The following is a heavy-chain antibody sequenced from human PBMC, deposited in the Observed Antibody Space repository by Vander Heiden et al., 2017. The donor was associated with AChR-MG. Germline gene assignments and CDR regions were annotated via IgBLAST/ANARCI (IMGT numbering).Heavy chain of an antibody. D-gene: IGHD6-13*01. V-gene: IGHV3-21*06. CDR1: GFSFSDHH. CDR2: VSSSSSYI. Sequence: EVQLVESGGGLVKPVGSLRLSCVASGFSFSDHHMNLVRLAPGKGLGWVSYVSSSSSYIYDSDTVKGRFTISRDNAKNSLYLHMDSLRVEDTAVYYCARDLLEQKSVQIFDFWGQRALVTVST. J-gene: IGHJ4*02. CDR3: ARDLLEQKSVQIFDF.